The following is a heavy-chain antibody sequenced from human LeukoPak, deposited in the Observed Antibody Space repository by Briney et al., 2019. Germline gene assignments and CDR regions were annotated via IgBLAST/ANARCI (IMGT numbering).Heavy chain of an antibody. V-gene: IGHV4-59*01. D-gene: IGHD3-10*01. CDR1: GGSISSYY. J-gene: IGHJ4*02. CDR2: IYYSGST. CDR3: ARGGYYYGSGSYRPLDY. Sequence: PSETLSLTCTVSGGSISSYYWSWIRQPPGKGLEWIGYIYYSGSTNYNPSLKSRVTISVDTSKNQFSLKLSSVTAADTAVYYCARGGYYYGSGSYRPLDYWGQGTLVTVSS.